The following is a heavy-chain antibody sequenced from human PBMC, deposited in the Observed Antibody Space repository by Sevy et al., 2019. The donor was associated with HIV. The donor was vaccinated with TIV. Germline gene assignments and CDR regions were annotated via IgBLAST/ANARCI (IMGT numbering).Heavy chain of an antibody. CDR3: ARDGKQLGQFDY. D-gene: IGHD6-13*01. J-gene: IGHJ4*02. Sequence: GGSLRLSCAASGFTFSSYSMNWVRQAPGKGLEWVSFISSSSYIYYADSVKGRFTISRDNAKNSLYLQMNSLRAEDTAVYYCARDGKQLGQFDYWGQGTLVTVSS. CDR2: ISSSSYI. CDR1: GFTFSSYS. V-gene: IGHV3-21*01.